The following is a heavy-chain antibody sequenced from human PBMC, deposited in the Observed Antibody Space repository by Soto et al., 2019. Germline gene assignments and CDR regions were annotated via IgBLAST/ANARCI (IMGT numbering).Heavy chain of an antibody. CDR2: MYPGDSDT. Sequence: PGESLKIFCGGSGYDFNTNWFGWVRQLPGRGLEWVGIMYPGDSDTRYNPSLQGHVTLSVDVTVSTAFLQWRSLETSDTGMYFCARLPRDCNKTSCYYADHWGQGTQVTVSS. V-gene: IGHV5-51*01. J-gene: IGHJ4*02. CDR3: ARLPRDCNKTSCYYADH. CDR1: GYDFNTNW. D-gene: IGHD3-3*01.